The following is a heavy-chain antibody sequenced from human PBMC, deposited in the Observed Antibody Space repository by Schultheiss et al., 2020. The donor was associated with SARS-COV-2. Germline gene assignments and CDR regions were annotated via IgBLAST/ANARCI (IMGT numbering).Heavy chain of an antibody. D-gene: IGHD7-27*01. CDR1: GYTFTSYA. CDR3: ARDDDWGAYYYYGMDV. V-gene: IGHV1-3*01. J-gene: IGHJ6*02. Sequence: ASVKVSCKASGYTFTSYAMHWVRQAPGQRLEWMGWINAGNGNTKYSQKFQGRVTITRDTSASTAYMELSSLRSEDTAVYYCARDDDWGAYYYYGMDVWGQGTTVTVSS. CDR2: INAGNGNT.